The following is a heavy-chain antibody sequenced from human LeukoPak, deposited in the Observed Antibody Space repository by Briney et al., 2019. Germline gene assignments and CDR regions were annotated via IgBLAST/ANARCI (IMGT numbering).Heavy chain of an antibody. J-gene: IGHJ2*01. CDR1: GFIFDDYA. V-gene: IGHV3-9*01. D-gene: IGHD3-10*01. Sequence: PGRSLRLSCAASGFIFDDYAMHWVRQAPGKGLEWVSGISWNSGSLAYADSVKGRFTISRDNAKNSLYLQMNSLRTEDTALYYCARGLGGDQGYFDLWGRGTPATVSS. CDR2: ISWNSGSL. CDR3: ARGLGGDQGYFDL.